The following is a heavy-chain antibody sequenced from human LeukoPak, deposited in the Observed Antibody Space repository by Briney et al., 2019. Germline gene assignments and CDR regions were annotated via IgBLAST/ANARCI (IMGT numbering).Heavy chain of an antibody. CDR3: ARDPATGGFSDV. J-gene: IGHJ3*01. D-gene: IGHD3-16*01. V-gene: IGHV4-31*03. CDR1: GGSISSGGYY. CDR2: IYYTGTT. Sequence: TSETLSLTCTVSGGSISSGGYYWSWIRQHPGKGLEWIGYIYYTGTTYYNPSLKSRVTISVDTSKNQFSLKLSSVTAADTAVYYCARDPATGGFSDVWGQGTMVTVSS.